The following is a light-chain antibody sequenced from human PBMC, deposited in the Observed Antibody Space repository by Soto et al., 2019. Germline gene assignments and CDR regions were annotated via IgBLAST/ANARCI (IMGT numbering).Light chain of an antibody. V-gene: IGLV1-44*01. Sequence: QSVLTQPPSASGTPGQRVTISCSGSSSNIGSNTVNWYQHLPGTAPKLLIYSNYQRPSGVPDRFSGSKSGTSASLVISGLQSEDEADYYCAAWDDSLTGHYVFGTGTKVTVL. CDR3: AAWDDSLTGHYV. CDR1: SSNIGSNT. CDR2: SNY. J-gene: IGLJ1*01.